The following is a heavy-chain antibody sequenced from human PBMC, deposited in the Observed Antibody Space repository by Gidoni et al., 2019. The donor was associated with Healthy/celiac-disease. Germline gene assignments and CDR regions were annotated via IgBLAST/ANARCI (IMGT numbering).Heavy chain of an antibody. Sequence: QVQLVQSGAEVKKPGASVKVSCKASGSTFTSYYMHWVRQAPGQGLEWMGIINPSGGSTSYAQKFQGRVTMTRDTSTSTVYMELSSLRSEDTAVYYCARGAGIVGATTKGDAFDIWGQGTMVTVSS. CDR2: INPSGGST. J-gene: IGHJ3*02. CDR3: ARGAGIVGATTKGDAFDI. CDR1: GSTFTSYY. D-gene: IGHD1-26*01. V-gene: IGHV1-46*03.